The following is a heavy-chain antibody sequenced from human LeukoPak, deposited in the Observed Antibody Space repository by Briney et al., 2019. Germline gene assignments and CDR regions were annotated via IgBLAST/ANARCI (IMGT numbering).Heavy chain of an antibody. CDR3: ARQGYGGHSRGAADY. CDR2: ISANNGNR. Sequence: GASVKVSCKASGYTFTNYGISWARQAPGQGLEWMGWISANNGNRNYALKLQDRVSMTTDTSTSTAYMELRSLRSDDTAVYYCARQGYGGHSRGAADYWGQGTLVTVSS. J-gene: IGHJ4*02. V-gene: IGHV1-18*01. D-gene: IGHD4-23*01. CDR1: GYTFTNYG.